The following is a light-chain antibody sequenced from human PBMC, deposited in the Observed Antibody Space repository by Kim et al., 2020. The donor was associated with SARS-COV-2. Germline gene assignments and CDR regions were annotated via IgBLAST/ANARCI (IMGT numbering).Light chain of an antibody. V-gene: IGKV1-12*01. CDR1: QGIGTG. J-gene: IGKJ4*01. CDR3: QQANTYPLT. Sequence: ASVGDRVTITCRASQGIGTGLGWYQQAPGKAPKLLIYGASTLQTGVPSRFSGGGSGSDFTLTISSLQPEDFATYYCQQANTYPLTFGGGTKVDIK. CDR2: GAS.